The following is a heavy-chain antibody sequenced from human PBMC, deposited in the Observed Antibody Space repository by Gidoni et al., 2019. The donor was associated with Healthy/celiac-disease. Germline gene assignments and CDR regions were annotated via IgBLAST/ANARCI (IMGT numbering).Heavy chain of an antibody. J-gene: IGHJ4*02. CDR2: INHSGST. D-gene: IGHD5-12*01. Sequence: HVQLQQWGAALLKPSDTLSLTCAVYGGSFSGYYCSWFRQPPGKGLGWIGEINHSGSTNYHPSLKSRVTISVDTSKNQFSLKLSSVTAADTAVYYCARVSGFWLQMAGAIDYWGQGTLVTVSS. CDR3: ARVSGFWLQMAGAIDY. CDR1: GGSFSGYY. V-gene: IGHV4-34*01.